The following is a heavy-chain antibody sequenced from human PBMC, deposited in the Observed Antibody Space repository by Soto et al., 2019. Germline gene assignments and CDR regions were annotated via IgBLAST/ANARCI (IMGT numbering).Heavy chain of an antibody. Sequence: QVQLQESGPGLVKPSQTLSLTCTVSGCSIRSGDYYWSWIRQHPGKGLAWIGYIPYSGYTYYNPSLKSRVTISLDTPKNQFSLTLTSVTAEDTAVYYCARGGSMTTVSLRRAETNWFDPWGQGTLVTVSS. J-gene: IGHJ5*02. CDR3: ARGGSMTTVSLRRAETNWFDP. D-gene: IGHD4-17*01. CDR1: GCSIRSGDYY. CDR2: IPYSGYT. V-gene: IGHV4-31*03.